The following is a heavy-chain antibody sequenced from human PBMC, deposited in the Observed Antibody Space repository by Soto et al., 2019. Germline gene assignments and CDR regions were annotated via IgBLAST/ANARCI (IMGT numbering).Heavy chain of an antibody. D-gene: IGHD3-3*02. CDR1: GYMFTNYF. J-gene: IGHJ6*02. CDR3: ARGGSVVLGPDDVHVVPYGMDL. CDR2: VNLNFGST. V-gene: IGHV1-46*04. Sequence: QVQLVQSGAEVKPPGASVKISCTSSGYMFTNYFIHWVRLAPGQGLQWIGIVNLNFGSTGTAQEWPGRATTTIATSTSTVAFAGSIRRLQDTGVYFCARGGSVVLGPDDVHVVPYGMDLWGQGTTVTVS.